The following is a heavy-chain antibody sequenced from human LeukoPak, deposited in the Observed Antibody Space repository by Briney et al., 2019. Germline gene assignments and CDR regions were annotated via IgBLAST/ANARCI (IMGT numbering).Heavy chain of an antibody. D-gene: IGHD3-9*01. CDR2: ISNSGSTI. CDR3: ARDVEVRAFDWLLPAPVFDH. CDR1: GFTFSDYS. Sequence: GGSLRLSCAASGFTFSDYSMSWIRQAPGKGLEWVSYISNSGSTIYYADSVKGRFTISRDNAKNSLYVHMNNLRAEDTAVYYCARDVEVRAFDWLLPAPVFDHWGQGALVTVSS. V-gene: IGHV3-11*01. J-gene: IGHJ4*02.